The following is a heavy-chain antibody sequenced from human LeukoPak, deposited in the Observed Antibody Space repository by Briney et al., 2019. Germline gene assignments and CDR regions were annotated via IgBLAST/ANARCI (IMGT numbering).Heavy chain of an antibody. D-gene: IGHD3-22*01. CDR3: AKPFYYDSSFSTRAFDF. V-gene: IGHV3-23*01. Sequence: PAGSRRLSCTASGLTFSTCGMSWVRQPPGKGLEWVSVIRDTGGTTYYADSVKGRFTISRDNSKNTLYLQMNSLRPEDTAVYYCAKPFYYDSSFSTRAFDFWGEGTLVTVS. CDR1: GLTFSTCG. CDR2: IRDTGGTT. J-gene: IGHJ3*01.